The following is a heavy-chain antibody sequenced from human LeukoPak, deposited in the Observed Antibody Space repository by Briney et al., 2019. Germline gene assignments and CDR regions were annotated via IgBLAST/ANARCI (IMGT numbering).Heavy chain of an antibody. J-gene: IGHJ4*02. V-gene: IGHV3-21*06. CDR1: GSYW. D-gene: IGHD3-10*01. CDR2: ISSSNSYI. Sequence: GGSLRLSCAASGSYWMNWVRQAPGKGLEWVSSISSSNSYIHYADSVKGRFTISRDNAKSSLYLQMNSLRAEDTAVYYCVRDGWRFGELLSAPGLHFDHWGQGTLVTVSS. CDR3: VRDGWRFGELLSAPGLHFDH.